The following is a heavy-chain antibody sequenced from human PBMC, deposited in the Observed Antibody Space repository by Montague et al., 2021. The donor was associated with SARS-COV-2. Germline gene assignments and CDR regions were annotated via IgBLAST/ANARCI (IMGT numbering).Heavy chain of an antibody. D-gene: IGHD1-1*01. V-gene: IGHV4-39*01. CDR2: VHYSGRP. J-gene: IGHJ4*02. CDR1: GDSISSSSYN. Sequence: ETLSLTCTVSGDSISSSSYNWGWIRQPPGKGLEWIGSVHYSGRPCYNPSLKSRVTIYVDTSKNQLSLKLSSVTAADTAVYYCTRHVHMTWPEPSPGFDYWGQGTLVTVSS. CDR3: TRHVHMTWPEPSPGFDY.